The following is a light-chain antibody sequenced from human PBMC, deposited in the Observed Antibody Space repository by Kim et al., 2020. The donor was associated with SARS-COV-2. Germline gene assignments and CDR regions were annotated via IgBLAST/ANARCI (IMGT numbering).Light chain of an antibody. V-gene: IGLV6-57*04. Sequence: NFMLTQPHSVSESPGKTVTISCTRSSGSIASNYVQWYQQRPGSAPTTVIYEDNNRPTGVPDRFSGSIDSSSNSASLTISRLKTEDEADYYYQSYDSSRPNVVFGGGTQLTVL. CDR1: SGSIASNY. CDR3: QSYDSSRPNVV. J-gene: IGLJ2*01. CDR2: EDN.